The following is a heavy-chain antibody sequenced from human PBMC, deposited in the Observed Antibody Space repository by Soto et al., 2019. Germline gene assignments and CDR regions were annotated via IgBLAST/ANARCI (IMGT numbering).Heavy chain of an antibody. V-gene: IGHV3-30*18. CDR1: GFTFSSYG. Sequence: QVQLVESGGGVVQPGRSLRLSCAASGFTFSSYGMHWVRQAPGKGLEWVAVISYDGSNKYYADSVKGRITISRDNSKNTLYLQMNSLRAEDTGVYYCAKSLRRMITSPPFAPWGQGTLVTVSS. CDR3: AKSLRRMITSPPFAP. D-gene: IGHD3-16*01. J-gene: IGHJ5*02. CDR2: ISYDGSNK.